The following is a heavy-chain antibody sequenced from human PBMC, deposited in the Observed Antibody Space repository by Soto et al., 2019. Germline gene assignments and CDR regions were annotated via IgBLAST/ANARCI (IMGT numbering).Heavy chain of an antibody. CDR1: GDSISRIDYY. CDR2: IYFRGNT. Sequence: SETLSLTCSVSGDSISRIDYYWTWIRQHPEKGLEWIGNIYFRGNTYYSPSLESRLTISVDTSKNQFSLKLSSVTAADTAVYYCARDSLRGGNFDGMDVWGQGTTVTVSS. V-gene: IGHV4-31*03. D-gene: IGHD2-21*02. CDR3: ARDSLRGGNFDGMDV. J-gene: IGHJ6*02.